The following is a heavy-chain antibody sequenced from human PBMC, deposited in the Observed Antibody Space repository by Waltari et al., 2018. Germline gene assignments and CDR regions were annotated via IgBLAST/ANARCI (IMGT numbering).Heavy chain of an antibody. D-gene: IGHD3-3*01. Sequence: QVQLQESGPGLVKPSETLSLTCTVSGGSISSYYWTWIRQPPGKRLEWIGYIHYSGSTNYYPSLKSRVTISVDTSKSQFSLKLNAVTAADTVVYYCARVSGEHDFWSGVSGSYYYYMDVWGKGTTVTVSS. CDR2: IHYSGST. J-gene: IGHJ6*03. V-gene: IGHV4-59*01. CDR1: GGSISSYY. CDR3: ARVSGEHDFWSGVSGSYYYYMDV.